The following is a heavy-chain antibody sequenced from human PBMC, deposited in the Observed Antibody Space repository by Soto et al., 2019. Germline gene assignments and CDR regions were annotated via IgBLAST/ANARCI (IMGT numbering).Heavy chain of an antibody. Sequence: SENLSLTCSVSGYSISIVDFFWAWIRQPPGQALEYIGYIYKSATTYYNPSFESRVAISLDTSKSQFSLNVTSVTAADTAVYFCARGRYCLTGRCFPNWFDSWGQG. V-gene: IGHV4-30-4*01. CDR1: GYSISIVDFF. D-gene: IGHD2-15*01. CDR3: ARGRYCLTGRCFPNWFDS. CDR2: IYKSATT. J-gene: IGHJ5*02.